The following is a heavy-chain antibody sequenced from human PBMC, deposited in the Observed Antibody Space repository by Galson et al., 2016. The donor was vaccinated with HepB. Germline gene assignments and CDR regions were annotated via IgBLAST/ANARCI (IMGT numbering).Heavy chain of an antibody. CDR2: VSWSRVKV. J-gene: IGHJ4*02. CDR3: TTLPSMYREVSSDY. D-gene: IGHD3-10*01. V-gene: IGHV3-9*01. CDR1: GFTFDDYA. Sequence: SLRLSCATSGFTFDDYAMHWVRQPPRKGLEWVSGVSWSRVKVAYADSVEGRFTISRDNSKNSLFLQMNGLTEEDTALYYCTTLPSMYREVSSDYWGQGTLVIVSS.